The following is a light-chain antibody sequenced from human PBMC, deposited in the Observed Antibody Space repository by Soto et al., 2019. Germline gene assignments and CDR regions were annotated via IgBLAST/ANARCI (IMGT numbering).Light chain of an antibody. J-gene: IGKJ4*01. V-gene: IGKV1-12*01. Sequence: DIQMTQFPSSVSASVGDRVTITCRASQDISGWLAWDQQKPGKAPQILMYATSRLQNGVPSRFSGSGSGTNFTLMISILQSEDFATYYCQLCKSFPLTVGGGTKVEIK. CDR2: ATS. CDR1: QDISGW. CDR3: QLCKSFPLT.